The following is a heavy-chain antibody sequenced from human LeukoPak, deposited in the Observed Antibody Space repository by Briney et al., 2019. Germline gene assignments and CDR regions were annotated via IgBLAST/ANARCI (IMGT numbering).Heavy chain of an antibody. CDR1: GYTLTELS. V-gene: IGHV1-24*01. CDR3: ATSWELRVSSPYFDY. J-gene: IGHJ4*02. Sequence: ASVNVSCKVSGYTLTELSMHWVRQAPGKGLEWMGGFDPEDGETIYAQKFQGRVTMTEDTSTDTAYMELSSLRSEDTAVYYCATSWELRVSSPYFDYWGQGTLVTVSS. D-gene: IGHD1-26*01. CDR2: FDPEDGET.